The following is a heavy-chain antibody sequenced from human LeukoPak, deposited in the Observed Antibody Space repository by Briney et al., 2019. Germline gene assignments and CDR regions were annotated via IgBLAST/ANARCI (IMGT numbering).Heavy chain of an antibody. CDR1: GGTFSSYA. CDR2: IIPIFGTA. Sequence: ASVKVSCKASGGTFSSYAISWVRRAPGQGLEWMGGIIPIFGTANYAQKFQGRVTITTDESTSTAYMELSSLRSEDTAVYYCARGSSSATTFDYWGQGTLVTVSS. J-gene: IGHJ4*02. CDR3: ARGSSSATTFDY. D-gene: IGHD6-6*01. V-gene: IGHV1-69*05.